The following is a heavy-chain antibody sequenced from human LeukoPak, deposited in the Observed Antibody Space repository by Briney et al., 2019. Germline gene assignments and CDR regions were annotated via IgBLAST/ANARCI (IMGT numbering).Heavy chain of an antibody. Sequence: GGSLRLSCAVSGFSFSNYWMTWVRQAPGKGPQWVAHINQDGSEKYSVDSVKGRFTISRDNAKTSLYLQMNSLRAEDTAVYYCARWNTGWEFDYWGQGTLVSVSS. J-gene: IGHJ4*02. D-gene: IGHD1/OR15-1a*01. CDR2: INQDGSEK. CDR3: ARWNTGWEFDY. V-gene: IGHV3-7*05. CDR1: GFSFSNYW.